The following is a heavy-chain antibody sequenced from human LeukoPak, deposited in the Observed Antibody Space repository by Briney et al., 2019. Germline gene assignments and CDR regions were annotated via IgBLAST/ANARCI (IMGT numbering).Heavy chain of an antibody. J-gene: IGHJ4*02. CDR2: IYSGGST. CDR3: ARANYYGSGTLYFAY. D-gene: IGHD3-10*01. Sequence: GGSLRLSCAASGFTVSSNYMSWVRQAPGKGLEWVSVIYSGGSTYYADSVKGRFTISRHNSKNTLYLQMNSLRAEDTAVYYCARANYYGSGTLYFAYWGQGTLVTVSS. CDR1: GFTVSSNY. V-gene: IGHV3-53*04.